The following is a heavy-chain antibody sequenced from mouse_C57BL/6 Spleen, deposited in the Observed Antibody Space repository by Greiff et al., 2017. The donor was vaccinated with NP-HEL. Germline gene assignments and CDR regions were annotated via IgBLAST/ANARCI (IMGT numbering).Heavy chain of an antibody. D-gene: IGHD2-4*01. J-gene: IGHJ1*03. CDR2: IDPSDSYT. CDR3: ARSRLRTWYFDV. Sequence: QVQLQQPGAELVKPGASVKLSCKASGYTFTSYWMQWVKQRPGQGLEWIGEIDPSDSYTNYNQKFKGKATLTVDTSSSTAYMQLSSLTSEDSAVYYCARSRLRTWYFDVWGTGTTVTVSS. V-gene: IGHV1-50*01. CDR1: GYTFTSYW.